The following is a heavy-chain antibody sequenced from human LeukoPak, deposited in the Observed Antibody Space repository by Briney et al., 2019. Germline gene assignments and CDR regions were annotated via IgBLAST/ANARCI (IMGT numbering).Heavy chain of an antibody. CDR1: GFTFSSYG. CDR3: ARNRPPRPYSSSYEIGY. Sequence: GGSLRLSCAASGFTFSSYGMHWVRQAPGKGLEWVAVIWYDGSSKYYADSVKGRFTISRDNSKNTLYLQMNSLRAEDTAVYYCARNRPPRPYSSSYEIGYWGQGTLVTVSS. V-gene: IGHV3-33*01. J-gene: IGHJ4*02. CDR2: IWYDGSSK. D-gene: IGHD6-13*01.